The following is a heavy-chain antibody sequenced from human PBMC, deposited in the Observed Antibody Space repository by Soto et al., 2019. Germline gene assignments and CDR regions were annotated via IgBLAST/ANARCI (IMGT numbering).Heavy chain of an antibody. CDR2: IYYSGIT. V-gene: IGHV4-59*01. CDR1: GGSISSYY. J-gene: IGHJ4*02. Sequence: PSEPLSLTCTVSGGSISSYYWSWIRQPPGKGLDWIGYIYYSGITNDNPSLKRRVTISVYTSKNQFSLKLSSVTAADPAVYYCARGDEPVAMPSGYWGQGTLVTVSS. D-gene: IGHD2-2*01. CDR3: ARGDEPVAMPSGY.